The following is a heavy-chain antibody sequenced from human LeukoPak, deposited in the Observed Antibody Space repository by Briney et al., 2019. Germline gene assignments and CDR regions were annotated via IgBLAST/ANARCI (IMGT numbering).Heavy chain of an antibody. CDR2: ISGSGGST. J-gene: IGHJ4*02. Sequence: HPGGSLRLSCAASGFTFSSYAMSWVRQAPGKGLEWVSAISGSGGSTYYADSVKGRFTISRDNSKNTLYLQMNSLRAEDTAVYYCAKAPRRGYSYGYWGQGTLVTVSS. CDR1: GFTFSSYA. V-gene: IGHV3-23*01. D-gene: IGHD5-18*01. CDR3: AKAPRRGYSYGY.